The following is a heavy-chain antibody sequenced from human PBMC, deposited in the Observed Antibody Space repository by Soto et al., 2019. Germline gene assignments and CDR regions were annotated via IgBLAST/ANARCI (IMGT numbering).Heavy chain of an antibody. D-gene: IGHD3-9*01. CDR3: ARLLAGYYIYHFDY. J-gene: IGHJ4*02. Sequence: SETLSLTCTVSGGSISSYYWSWIRQPPGKGLEWIGYIYYSGSTNYNPSLKSRVTISVDTSKNQFSLKLSSVTAAVTAVYYCARLLAGYYIYHFDYWGQGTLVTVSS. CDR2: IYYSGST. CDR1: GGSISSYY. V-gene: IGHV4-59*08.